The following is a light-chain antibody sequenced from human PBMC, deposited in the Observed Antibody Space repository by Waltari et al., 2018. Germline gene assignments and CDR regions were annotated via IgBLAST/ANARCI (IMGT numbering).Light chain of an antibody. CDR2: DVR. CDR1: SSDVEAFYY. V-gene: IGLV2-14*03. J-gene: IGLJ2*01. Sequence: QTALTLPASVSASPGQSITISCTGTSSDVEAFYYVSWYQQHPGKAPKLIIYDVRYRPSGVSIRFSWSKSGNTASLSISGLQAEDEADYYCTSYTRGSTFFGGGTRLTVL. CDR3: TSYTRGSTF.